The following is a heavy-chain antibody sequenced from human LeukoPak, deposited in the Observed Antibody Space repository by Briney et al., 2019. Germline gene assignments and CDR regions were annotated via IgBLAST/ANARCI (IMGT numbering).Heavy chain of an antibody. V-gene: IGHV3-23*01. D-gene: IGHD1-1*01. CDR2: MSGAGGRI. CDR3: AKKGQAGTGRNYMDV. J-gene: IGHJ6*03. CDR1: GFTFSSYA. Sequence: PGRSLRLSCAASGFTFSSYAMHWVRQAPGKRLEWVSIMSGAGGRIEYADSVNGRFTISRDNSRNTVYLHMNSLRAEDTAVYYCAKKGQAGTGRNYMDVWGKGTTVTVAS.